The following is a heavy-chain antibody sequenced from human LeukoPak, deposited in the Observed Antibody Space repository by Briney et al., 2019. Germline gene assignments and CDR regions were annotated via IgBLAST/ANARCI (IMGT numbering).Heavy chain of an antibody. Sequence: PGGSLRLSCAASGFTFSSYAMSWVRQAPGKGLEWVSAISGSGGSTYYADSVKGRFTISRDNSKNTLYLQMNSLRAEDTAVYYCAKASRDWGSSRYYFDYWGQGTLVTASP. V-gene: IGHV3-23*01. J-gene: IGHJ4*02. CDR3: AKASRDWGSSRYYFDY. D-gene: IGHD3-16*01. CDR1: GFTFSSYA. CDR2: ISGSGGST.